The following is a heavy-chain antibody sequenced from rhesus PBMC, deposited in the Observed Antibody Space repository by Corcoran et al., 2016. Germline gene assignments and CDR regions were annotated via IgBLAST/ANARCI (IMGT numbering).Heavy chain of an antibody. CDR3: ARVKMTVRNFDY. J-gene: IGHJ4*01. D-gene: IGHD4-23*01. CDR1: GFSISTSGTG. Sequence: QVTLKESGPALVKPTQTLTLTCTFSGFSISTSGTGVGWTRQTPGKALEWLASIYWNDSKYYGTSRKSRLTITKNTSKNQVVLTMTNMDPVDTATYCCARVKMTVRNFDYWGQGVLVTVSS. V-gene: IGHV2-95*01. CDR2: IYWNDSK.